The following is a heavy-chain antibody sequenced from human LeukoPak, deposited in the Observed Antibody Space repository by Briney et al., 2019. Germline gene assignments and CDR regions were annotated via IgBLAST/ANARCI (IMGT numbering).Heavy chain of an antibody. Sequence: SETLSLTCAVYGGSFSGYYWSWIRQPPGKGLEWIGEINHSGSTNYNPSLKSRVTISVDTSKNQFSLKLSSVTAADTAVYYCARESGLYYYGSGTIRGRYFDYWGQGTLVTVSS. CDR2: INHSGST. CDR1: GGSFSGYY. J-gene: IGHJ4*02. CDR3: ARESGLYYYGSGTIRGRYFDY. V-gene: IGHV4-34*01. D-gene: IGHD3-10*01.